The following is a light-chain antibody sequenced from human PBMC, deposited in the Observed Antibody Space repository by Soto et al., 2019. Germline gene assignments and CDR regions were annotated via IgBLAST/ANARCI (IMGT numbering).Light chain of an antibody. CDR3: GSWDSSLSAYV. Sequence: QSVLTQPPSVSAVPGQKVTISCSGSSSNIGGNAVSWYQQLPGTAPTLLIYDDNKLPPRIPDRFSGSKSGTSATLGITGFQTGDEADYYCGSWDSSLSAYVFGTGTKVTVL. CDR1: SSNIGGNA. CDR2: DDN. J-gene: IGLJ1*01. V-gene: IGLV1-51*01.